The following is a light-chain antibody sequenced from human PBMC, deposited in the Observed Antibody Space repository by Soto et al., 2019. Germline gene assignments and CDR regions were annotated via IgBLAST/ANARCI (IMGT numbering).Light chain of an antibody. CDR3: CSYASLSSVV. CDR2: GVN. Sequence: QSALTQPASVSGSPGQSITISCTGTSSDVGCYNHVSWYQHPPARAPELILFGVNGRPSGVSHRFSGSKSGNTASMTISGRQAEDEADYYCCSYASLSSVVFGGGTKLTVL. V-gene: IGLV2-14*01. J-gene: IGLJ2*01. CDR1: SSDVGCYNH.